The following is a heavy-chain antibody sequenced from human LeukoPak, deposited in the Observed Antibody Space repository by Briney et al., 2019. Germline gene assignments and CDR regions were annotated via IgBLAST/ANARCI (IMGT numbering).Heavy chain of an antibody. CDR2: TWYDGSIK. CDR3: ARVWCSSSSCYSSADL. CDR1: GFTFSTYG. D-gene: IGHD2-15*01. V-gene: IGHV3-33*01. J-gene: IGHJ5*02. Sequence: GGSLRLSCSASGFTFSTYGMHWVRQAPGKGLEWVAVTWYDGSIKYYADSVKGRVTVSRDNSKSSVYLQMNSLRAEDTTGFYCARVWCSSSSCYSSADLWGQGTLVTVSS.